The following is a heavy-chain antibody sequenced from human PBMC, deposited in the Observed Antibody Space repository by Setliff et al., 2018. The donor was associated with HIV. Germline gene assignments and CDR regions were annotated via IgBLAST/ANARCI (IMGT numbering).Heavy chain of an antibody. Sequence: SGESLKISCAASGFTFNNAWMTWVRQAPGKGLEWVGHIKSKTDGGTTDYAAPVKGRFTISRDDSKTTLYLQMNSLKTEDTAVYYCTTEDPWLRFGHWGQGTLVTVSS. J-gene: IGHJ5*02. CDR2: IKSKTDGGTT. CDR3: TTEDPWLRFGH. V-gene: IGHV3-15*01. D-gene: IGHD5-12*01. CDR1: GFTFNNAW.